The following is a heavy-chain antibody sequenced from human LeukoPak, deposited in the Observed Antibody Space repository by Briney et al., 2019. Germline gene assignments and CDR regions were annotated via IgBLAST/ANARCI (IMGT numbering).Heavy chain of an antibody. Sequence: PSETLSLTCAVYGGSFSGYYWSWIRQPPGKGLEWIGEINHSGSTNYNPSLESRVTISVDTSKNQFSLKLTSVTAADTAVYYCARENPYYFDYWGQGTLVTVSS. CDR3: ARENPYYFDY. CDR1: GGSFSGYY. J-gene: IGHJ4*02. CDR2: INHSGST. V-gene: IGHV4-34*01.